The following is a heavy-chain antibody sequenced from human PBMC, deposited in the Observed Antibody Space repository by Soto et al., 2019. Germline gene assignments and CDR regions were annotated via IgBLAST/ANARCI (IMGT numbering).Heavy chain of an antibody. J-gene: IGHJ5*02. CDR3: ARDWGSGIAPRNWFDP. Sequence: KTSETLYLTCTVSGGSISSGDYYWSWIRQPPGKGLEWIGYIYYSGSTYYNPSLKSRVTISVDTSKNQFSLKLSSVTAADTAVYYCARDWGSGIAPRNWFDPWGQGTLVTVSS. V-gene: IGHV4-30-4*01. CDR2: IYYSGST. D-gene: IGHD6-13*01. CDR1: GGSISSGDYY.